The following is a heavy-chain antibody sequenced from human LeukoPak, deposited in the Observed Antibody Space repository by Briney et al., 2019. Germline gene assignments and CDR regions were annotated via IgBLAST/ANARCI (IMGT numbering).Heavy chain of an antibody. J-gene: IGHJ4*02. CDR3: ATYRQVLLPFES. CDR1: GFTFSTCA. V-gene: IGHV3-23*01. CDR2: IFPSCGEI. Sequence: SGGSLRLSCAASGFTFSTCAIIWVRQPPGKGLEWVSSIFPSCGEIHYADSVRGRFTLSRDNSTRRLSLQMKSLRAEDTAIYYCATYRQVLLPFESWGEGTLVTVSS. D-gene: IGHD2-8*02.